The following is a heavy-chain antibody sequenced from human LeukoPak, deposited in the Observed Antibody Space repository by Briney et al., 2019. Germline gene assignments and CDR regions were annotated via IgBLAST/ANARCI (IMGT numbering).Heavy chain of an antibody. D-gene: IGHD1-14*01. CDR3: ARNIRIAGYYYYYYMDV. J-gene: IGHJ6*03. CDR1: GFTFSDYY. CDR2: ISSSGATM. V-gene: IGHV3-11*04. Sequence: GGSLRLSCAASGFTFSDYYMSWIRQAPGKGLEWVSCISSSGATMYYADSVKGRFTISRDNAKNSLYLQMNSLRAEDTAVYYCARNIRIAGYYYYYYMDVWGKGTTVTVSS.